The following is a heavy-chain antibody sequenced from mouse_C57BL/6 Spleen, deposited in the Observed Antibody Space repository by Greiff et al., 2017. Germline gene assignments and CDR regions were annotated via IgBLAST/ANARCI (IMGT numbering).Heavy chain of an antibody. CDR2: IHPNSGST. Sequence: QVQLQQPGAELVKPGASVKLSCKASGYTFTSYWMHWVKQRPGQGLEWIGMIHPNSGSTNYNEKFKSKATLTVDKSSSTAYMQRSSLTSEDSAVYDCAKGGSYYYGSSYPFDYWGQGTTLTVSS. CDR3: AKGGSYYYGSSYPFDY. J-gene: IGHJ2*01. V-gene: IGHV1-64*01. CDR1: GYTFTSYW. D-gene: IGHD1-1*01.